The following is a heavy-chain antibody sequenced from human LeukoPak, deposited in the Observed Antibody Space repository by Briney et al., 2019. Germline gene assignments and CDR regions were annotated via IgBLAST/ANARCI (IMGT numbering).Heavy chain of an antibody. Sequence: SQTLSLTCTVSGGSISSGGYYWSWTRQHPGKGLEWIGYIYYSGSTYYNPSLKSRVTISVDTSKNQFSLKLSSVTAADTAVYYCARGEIAAAGTWGQGTLVTVSS. CDR2: IYYSGST. J-gene: IGHJ5*02. CDR1: GGSISSGGYY. CDR3: ARGEIAAAGT. D-gene: IGHD6-13*01. V-gene: IGHV4-31*03.